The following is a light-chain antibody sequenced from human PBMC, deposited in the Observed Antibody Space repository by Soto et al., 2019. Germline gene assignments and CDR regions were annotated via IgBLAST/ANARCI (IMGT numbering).Light chain of an antibody. CDR3: ETWDSDTRV. V-gene: IGLV4-60*02. CDR1: SGHSSYI. CDR2: LEGSGSY. J-gene: IGLJ3*02. Sequence: QLVLTQSSSASASLGSSVKLTCTLSSGHSSYIIAWHQQQPGKAPRYLMKLEGSGSYNKGSGVPDRFSGSGSGADRYLTISNLQFEDEDDYYCETWDSDTRVFGGGTKLTVL.